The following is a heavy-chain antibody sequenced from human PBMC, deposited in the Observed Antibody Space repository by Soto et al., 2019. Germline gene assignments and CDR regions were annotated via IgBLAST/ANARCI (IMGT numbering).Heavy chain of an antibody. CDR3: ARGRSRPRAFDI. CDR1: GFTFSSYA. D-gene: IGHD3-10*01. J-gene: IGHJ3*02. CDR2: ISYDGSNK. Sequence: PGGSLRLSCAASGFTFSSYAMHWVRQAPGKGLEWVAVISYDGSNKYYADSVKGRFTISRDNSKNTLYLQMNSLRAEDTAVYYCARGRSRPRAFDIWAQGTMVTVSS. V-gene: IGHV3-30-3*01.